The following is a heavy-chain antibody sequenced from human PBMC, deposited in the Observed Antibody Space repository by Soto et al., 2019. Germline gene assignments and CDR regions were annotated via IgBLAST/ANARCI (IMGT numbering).Heavy chain of an antibody. Sequence: GGSLRLSCAASGFTFSSYEMNWVRQAPGKGLEWVSAISGSGGSTYYADSVNGGFPISRDNSKNTLYLQMNSLRAADTAVYYCANLAAAGSYPTSYWGKGNIVAVYS. CDR2: ISGSGGST. V-gene: IGHV3-23*01. CDR3: ANLAAAGSYPTSY. J-gene: IGHJ4*02. CDR1: GFTFSSYE. D-gene: IGHD6-13*01.